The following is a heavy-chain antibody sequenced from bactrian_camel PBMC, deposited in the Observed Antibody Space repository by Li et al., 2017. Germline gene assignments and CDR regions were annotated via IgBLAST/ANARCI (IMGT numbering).Heavy chain of an antibody. CDR1: RFTFSSYD. Sequence: VQLVESGGGLVQPGGSLRLSCAASRFTFSSYDMTWVRQAPGQGLEWVSSINVGGSSTWVSDSVKGRFTLSRDNAETMLYLQMNSLRSEDTALYYCYQPHFGYWGQGTQVTVS. J-gene: IGHJ6*01. CDR2: INVGGSST. CDR3: YQPHFGY. V-gene: IGHV3S40*01.